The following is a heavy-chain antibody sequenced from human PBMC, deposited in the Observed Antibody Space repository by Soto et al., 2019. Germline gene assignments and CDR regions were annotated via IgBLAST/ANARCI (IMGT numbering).Heavy chain of an antibody. V-gene: IGHV3-48*04. Sequence: EVQLVESGGGLVQPGGSLRLSCAASGFTFNSYSMNWVRQAPGKGLEWVSYISSGGSTIYYADSVKGRFTISRDTAKNSLYLQMNSLRAEDRAVYYCARAYSSTSGKDAFDIWGQGTMVTVSS. D-gene: IGHD6-13*01. CDR1: GFTFNSYS. CDR3: ARAYSSTSGKDAFDI. CDR2: ISSGGSTI. J-gene: IGHJ3*02.